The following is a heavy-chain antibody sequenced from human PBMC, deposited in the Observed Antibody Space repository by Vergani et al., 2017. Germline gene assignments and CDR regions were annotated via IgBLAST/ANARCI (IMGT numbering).Heavy chain of an antibody. CDR1: GGSISSYY. CDR2: IYYSGST. V-gene: IGHV4-59*12. D-gene: IGHD6-19*01. CDR3: ARTAVAGTSY. J-gene: IGHJ4*02. Sequence: QVQLQQWGAGLLKPSETLSLTCTVSGGSISSYYWSWIRQPPGKGLEWIGYIYYSGSTNYNPSRKSRVTISVDTSKNQFSLKLSSVTAAATAVYYCARTAVAGTSYWGQGTLVTVSS.